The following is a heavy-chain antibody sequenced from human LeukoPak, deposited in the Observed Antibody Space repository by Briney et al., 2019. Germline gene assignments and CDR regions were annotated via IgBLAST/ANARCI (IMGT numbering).Heavy chain of an antibody. Sequence: GGSLRLSCVASGFTFSSYAMHWVRQAPGKGLEWVAVISYDGSNKYYADSVKGRFTISRDNSKNTLYLQMNSLRAENTAVYYCASPGDPNYWGQGTLVTVSS. CDR2: ISYDGSNK. D-gene: IGHD4-17*01. V-gene: IGHV3-30-3*01. CDR1: GFTFSSYA. CDR3: ASPGDPNY. J-gene: IGHJ4*02.